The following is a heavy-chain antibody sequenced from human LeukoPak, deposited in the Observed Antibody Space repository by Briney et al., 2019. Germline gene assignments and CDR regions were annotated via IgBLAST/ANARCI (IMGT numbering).Heavy chain of an antibody. V-gene: IGHV7-4-1*02. Sequence: ASVKVSCKASGYTFTSHAMNWVRQAPGQGLEWVGWINTNTGNPTYAQGFTGRFVFSLDTSFSTAYLQISSLKAEDTAVYYCARSYCSGGSCYQFDYWGQGTLVTVSS. D-gene: IGHD2-15*01. CDR3: ARSYCSGGSCYQFDY. J-gene: IGHJ4*02. CDR1: GYTFTSHA. CDR2: INTNTGNP.